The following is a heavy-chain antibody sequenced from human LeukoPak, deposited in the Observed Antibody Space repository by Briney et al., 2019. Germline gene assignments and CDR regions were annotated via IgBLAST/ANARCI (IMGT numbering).Heavy chain of an antibody. CDR1: GFTVSSNY. Sequence: GGSLRLSCAASGFTVSSNYMSWVRRAPGKGLEWVSVIYSGGSTYYADSVKGRFTISRDNSKNTLYLQMDSLRAEDTAVYYCARGGYSGYDWPAYGDDDAFDIWGQGTMVTVSS. CDR3: ARGGYSGYDWPAYGDDDAFDI. J-gene: IGHJ3*02. D-gene: IGHD5-12*01. V-gene: IGHV3-53*01. CDR2: IYSGGST.